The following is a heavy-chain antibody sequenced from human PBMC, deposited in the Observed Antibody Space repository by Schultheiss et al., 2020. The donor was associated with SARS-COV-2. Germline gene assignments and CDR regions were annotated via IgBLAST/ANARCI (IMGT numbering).Heavy chain of an antibody. J-gene: IGHJ6*02. CDR3: ARVGDLGYSNHYGMDV. V-gene: IGHV1-2*04. Sequence: ASVKVSCKASGGTFSSYAMHWVRQATGQGLEWMGWINPNSGGTNYAQKFQGWVTMTRDTSISTAYMELSRLRSDDTAVYYCARVGDLGYSNHYGMDVWGQGTTVTVSS. CDR2: INPNSGGT. D-gene: IGHD4-11*01. CDR1: GGTFSSYA.